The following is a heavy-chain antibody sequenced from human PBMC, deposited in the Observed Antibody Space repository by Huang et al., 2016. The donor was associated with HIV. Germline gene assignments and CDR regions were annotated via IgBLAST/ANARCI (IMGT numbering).Heavy chain of an antibody. CDR1: GFSITTDGAG. J-gene: IGHJ4*02. V-gene: IGHV2-5*02. D-gene: IGHD3-3*01. CDR3: AHRQTYDFWSGSFDS. Sequence: QITLKESGPTLVKPTQTLTLTCTFSGFSITTDGAGVGWIRQPPGKALEWLALIFWDDDKRYSPALKNRLSITKDTAKNQVVRTMNNMDPVDTATYCCAHRQTYDFWSGSFDSWGQGTLVTVSS. CDR2: IFWDDDK.